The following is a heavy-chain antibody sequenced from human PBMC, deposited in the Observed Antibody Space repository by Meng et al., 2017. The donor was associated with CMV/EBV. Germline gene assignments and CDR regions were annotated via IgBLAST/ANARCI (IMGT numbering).Heavy chain of an antibody. Sequence: GESLKVSCKASGYTFTSYGISWVRQAPGQGLEWMGWISAYNGNTNYAQKLQGRVTMTTDTSTSTAYMELRSLRSDDTAVYYCARTPMVRGVISHFDYWGQGTLVTVSS. V-gene: IGHV1-18*01. CDR3: ARTPMVRGVISHFDY. CDR2: ISAYNGNT. J-gene: IGHJ4*02. D-gene: IGHD3-10*01. CDR1: GYTFTSYG.